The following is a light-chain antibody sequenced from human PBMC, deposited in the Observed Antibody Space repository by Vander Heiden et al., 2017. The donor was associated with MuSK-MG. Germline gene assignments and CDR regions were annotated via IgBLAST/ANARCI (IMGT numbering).Light chain of an antibody. CDR1: ALPKQY. J-gene: IGLJ3*02. Sequence: SYELTQPPAVSVSPGQTARITCSGDALPKQYAYWYQQKPGQAPVLVIDKDTERPSGIPERFSGSSSGTKVTLTISGVQTEEEADYSCQSEDSSGTYGVFGGGTKLTVL. CDR2: KDT. CDR3: QSEDSSGTYGV. V-gene: IGLV3-25*02.